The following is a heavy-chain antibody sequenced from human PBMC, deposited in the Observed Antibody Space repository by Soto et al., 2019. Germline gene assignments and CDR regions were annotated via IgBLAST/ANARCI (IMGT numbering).Heavy chain of an antibody. D-gene: IGHD3-22*01. CDR3: ARELTYDSSGYYLFDY. CDR2: IYYSGST. CDR1: GGSISSGGYY. V-gene: IGHV4-31*03. J-gene: IGHJ4*02. Sequence: QVQLQESGPGLVKPSQTLSLTCTVSGGSISSGGYYWSWIRQHPGKGLEWIGYIYYSGSTYYNPFLKSRVTISVDTSKNQFSLKLSSVTAADTAVYYCARELTYDSSGYYLFDYWGQGTLVNVSS.